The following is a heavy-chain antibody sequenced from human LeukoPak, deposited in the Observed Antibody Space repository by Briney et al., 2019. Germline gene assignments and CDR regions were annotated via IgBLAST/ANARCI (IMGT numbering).Heavy chain of an antibody. D-gene: IGHD2/OR15-2a*01. CDR3: AKGGLFPSYFDY. V-gene: IGHV3-23*01. Sequence: PGGSLRLSCAASGFTFSSYAMHWVRQAPGKGLEWVSAISGSGGSTYYADSVKGRFTISRDNSKNTLYLQMNSLRAEDTAVYYCAKGGLFPSYFDYWGQGTLVTVSP. J-gene: IGHJ4*02. CDR1: GFTFSSYA. CDR2: ISGSGGST.